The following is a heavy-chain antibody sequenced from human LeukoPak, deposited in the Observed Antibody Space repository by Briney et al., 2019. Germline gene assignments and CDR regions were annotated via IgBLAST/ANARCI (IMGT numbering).Heavy chain of an antibody. CDR1: GFTVRSNY. D-gene: IGHD3-10*01. V-gene: IGHV3-53*04. J-gene: IGHJ4*02. CDR2: IYSGGST. CDR3: ARDQRIREFDY. Sequence: GELRLSGVASGFTVRSNYMSWVGPAPGKGLVCVSVIYSGGSTYYADSVKGRFTISRHNSKNTLYLQMNSLRAEDTAVYYCARDQRIREFDYWGQGTLVTVSS.